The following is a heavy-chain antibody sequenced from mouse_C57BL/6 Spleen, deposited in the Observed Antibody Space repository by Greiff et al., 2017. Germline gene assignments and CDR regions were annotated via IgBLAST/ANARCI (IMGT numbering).Heavy chain of an antibody. Sequence: VQLQQSGPELVKPGASVKISCKASGYAFSSSWMNWVKQRPGKGLEWIGRIYPGDGDTNYNGKFKGKATLTADKSSSTAYMQLSSLTSEDSAVYFCARSGPRDYFDYWGQGTTLTVSS. D-gene: IGHD3-2*02. J-gene: IGHJ2*01. CDR2: IYPGDGDT. CDR3: ARSGPRDYFDY. V-gene: IGHV1-82*01. CDR1: GYAFSSSW.